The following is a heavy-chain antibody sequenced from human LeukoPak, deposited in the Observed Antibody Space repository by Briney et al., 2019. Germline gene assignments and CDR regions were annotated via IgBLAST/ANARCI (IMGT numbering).Heavy chain of an antibody. D-gene: IGHD1-26*01. CDR2: IYSGGST. Sequence: PGGSLRLSCAASGFTASRNYMSWVRQAPGEGLEWVSVIYSGGSTYYADSVKGRFTISRHNPKNTLYLQMNSLRPQDTAVYYCARDLVVGPTKRDYWGQGTLVTVSS. CDR3: ARDLVVGPTKRDY. V-gene: IGHV3-53*04. J-gene: IGHJ4*02. CDR1: GFTASRNY.